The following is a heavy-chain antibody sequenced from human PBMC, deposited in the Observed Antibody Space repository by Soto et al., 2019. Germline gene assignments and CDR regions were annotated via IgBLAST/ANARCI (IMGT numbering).Heavy chain of an antibody. J-gene: IGHJ4*02. V-gene: IGHV4-39*01. CDR1: GGSISSSSYY. CDR2: IYCSGST. D-gene: IGHD4-17*01. CDR3: ASPPDGYGDAFDY. Sequence: QLQLQESGPGLVKPSETLSLTCTVSGGSISSSSYYWGWIRQPPGKGLEWIGRIYCSGSTYYNPSLESRVNLSVDTSKNQFALKLSSVTAADTAVYSCASPPDGYGDAFDYWGQGTLVTVSS.